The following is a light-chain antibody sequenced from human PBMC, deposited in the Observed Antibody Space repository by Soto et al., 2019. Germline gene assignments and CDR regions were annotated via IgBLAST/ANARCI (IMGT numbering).Light chain of an antibody. CDR2: GNS. J-gene: IGLJ2*01. CDR3: QYYDSSLSVV. CDR1: SSNIGAGYD. V-gene: IGLV1-40*01. Sequence: QSVLTQPPSVSGAPGQRVTISCTGSSSNIGAGYDVHWYQLLPGTAPKLLIYGNSNRPAGVPDRFSGSKSGTSASLAITGLQAEDEADYYCQYYDSSLSVVFGGGTKVTVL.